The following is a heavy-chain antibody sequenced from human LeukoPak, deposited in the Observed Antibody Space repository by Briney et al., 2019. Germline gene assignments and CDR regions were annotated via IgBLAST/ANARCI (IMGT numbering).Heavy chain of an antibody. J-gene: IGHJ5*02. CDR1: GGTFSSYA. Sequence: ASVKVSCKASGGTFSSYAISWVRQAPGQGLEWMGRIIPIFGTANYAQKFQGRVTITTDESTSTAYMELSSLRSEDTAVYYCARGPHKKRRTALDPWGQGTLVTVSS. CDR3: ARGPHKKRRTALDP. V-gene: IGHV1-69*05. CDR2: IIPIFGTA.